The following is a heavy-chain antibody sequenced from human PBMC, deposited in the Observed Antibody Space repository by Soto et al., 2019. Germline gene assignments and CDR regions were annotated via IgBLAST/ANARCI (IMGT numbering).Heavy chain of an antibody. V-gene: IGHV1-18*01. J-gene: IGHJ4*02. Sequence: QVQLVQSGAEVKKPGASVKVSCKASGYTFTSYGISWVRQAPGQGLEWMGWISAYNGNTNYAQKFQGRVTMTRDTSISTAYMELRRLRSDDTAVYYCARSKIAAAGSFDYWGQGTLVTVSS. CDR3: ARSKIAAAGSFDY. CDR1: GYTFTSYG. CDR2: ISAYNGNT. D-gene: IGHD6-13*01.